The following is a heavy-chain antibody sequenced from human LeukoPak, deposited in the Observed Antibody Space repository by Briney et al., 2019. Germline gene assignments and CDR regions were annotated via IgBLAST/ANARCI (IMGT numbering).Heavy chain of an antibody. Sequence: GGSLRLSCAASGFTFSSYAMHWVRQAPGKGLEWVAVISYDGSNKYYADSVKGRFTISGDISKNTLSLQMNSLRAEDTALYYCARSLHYYGSGSYRVGYGMDVWGQGTTVTVSS. CDR3: ARSLHYYGSGSYRVGYGMDV. J-gene: IGHJ6*02. CDR2: ISYDGSNK. D-gene: IGHD3-10*01. CDR1: GFTFSSYA. V-gene: IGHV3-30-3*01.